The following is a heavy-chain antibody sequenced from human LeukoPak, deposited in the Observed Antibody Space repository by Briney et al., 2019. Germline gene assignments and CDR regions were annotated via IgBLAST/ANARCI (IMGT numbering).Heavy chain of an antibody. CDR1: GGSFSGYY. CDR2: INHSGST. CDR3: ARCGVYCTSSSCSSRGFLDY. V-gene: IGHV4-34*01. Sequence: PSETLSLTCAVYGGSFSGYYWSWIRQPPGKGLEWIGEINHSGSTNYNPSLKSRVFILVDTSKNQFSLKLSSVTAADTAVYYCARCGVYCTSSSCSSRGFLDYWGQGTLVTVSS. J-gene: IGHJ4*02. D-gene: IGHD2-2*01.